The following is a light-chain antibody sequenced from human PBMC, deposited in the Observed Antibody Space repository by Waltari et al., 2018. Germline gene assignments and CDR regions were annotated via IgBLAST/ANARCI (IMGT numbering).Light chain of an antibody. Sequence: EIVLTQSPATLSLSPGERATLSCRASQSVSSYLAWYQQKPGQAPRLLIYDASKSATGIPARFSGSGSGTDFTLTITSLEPEDFTVYYCQHRSNWPLTFGGGTKVEIK. V-gene: IGKV3-11*01. CDR2: DAS. J-gene: IGKJ4*01. CDR3: QHRSNWPLT. CDR1: QSVSSY.